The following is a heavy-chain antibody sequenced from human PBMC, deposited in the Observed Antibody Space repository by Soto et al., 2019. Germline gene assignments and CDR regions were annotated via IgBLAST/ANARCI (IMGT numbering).Heavy chain of an antibody. CDR3: AKGSIEYSASVDN. Sequence: EVQLLDSGGGLVQPGGSLRLSCVASGFSFSSYAMDWVRQAPGKGLEWVSVISARGESSYFADTMKGRFTISRDNSKNLLSLEMNSLRAEDTAIYFCAKGSIEYSASVDNWGQGTLVLVSS. V-gene: IGHV3-23*01. CDR1: GFSFSSYA. J-gene: IGHJ4*02. CDR2: ISARGESS. D-gene: IGHD5-12*01.